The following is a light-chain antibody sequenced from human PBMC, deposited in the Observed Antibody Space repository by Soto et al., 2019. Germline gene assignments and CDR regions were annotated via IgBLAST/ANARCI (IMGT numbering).Light chain of an antibody. CDR3: SSQRSGRALEEWV. Sequence: QSALTQPASVSGSPGQSITISCTGTSSDIGGYDYVSWYQQYPGKAPKLIIHEVSHRPSGISIRFSGSKSGNTASLTISGLQAEDEANYYCSSQRSGRALEEWVFGGGTKLTVL. V-gene: IGLV2-14*01. CDR1: SSDIGGYDY. CDR2: EVS. J-gene: IGLJ3*02.